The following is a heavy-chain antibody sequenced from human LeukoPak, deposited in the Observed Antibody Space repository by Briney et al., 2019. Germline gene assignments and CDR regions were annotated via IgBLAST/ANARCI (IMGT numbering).Heavy chain of an antibody. Sequence: HPSETLSLTCAVYGGPFSGYYWSWIRQPPGKGLEWIGEINHSGSTNYNPSLKSRVTISVDTSKNQFSLKLSSVTAADTAVYYCARGLRTQGQKPAGYWGQGTLVTVSS. V-gene: IGHV4-34*01. CDR3: ARGLRTQGQKPAGY. CDR2: INHSGST. CDR1: GGPFSGYY. J-gene: IGHJ4*02.